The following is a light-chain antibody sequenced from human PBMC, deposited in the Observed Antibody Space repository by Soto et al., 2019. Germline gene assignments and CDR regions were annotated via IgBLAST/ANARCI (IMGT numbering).Light chain of an antibody. CDR2: EVT. CDR3: CSYAPSSTYV. Sequence: QSALTQPASVSGSAGRSITISCTGSSSDVGSYNLVSWYQQHPGKAPKLMIYEVTQRPSGVANRFSGSKSGNTASLTISGLQAEDEPDYYCCSYAPSSTYVFGPGTKLTV. CDR1: SSDVGSYNL. V-gene: IGLV2-23*02. J-gene: IGLJ1*01.